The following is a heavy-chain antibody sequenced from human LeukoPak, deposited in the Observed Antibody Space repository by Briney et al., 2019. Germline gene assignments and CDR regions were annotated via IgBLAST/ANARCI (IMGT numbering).Heavy chain of an antibody. Sequence: SQTLSLTCTVSGGSNSSGDYYWSWIRQPPGKGLEWIGYIYNSGSTYYNPSLKSRIIISVDTSKNQFSLKVSSVTAADTAVYYCARGRWGNTAIRYWGQGTLVTVSS. CDR1: GGSNSSGDYY. V-gene: IGHV4-30-4*01. CDR2: IYNSGST. CDR3: ARGRWGNTAIRY. J-gene: IGHJ4*02. D-gene: IGHD5-18*01.